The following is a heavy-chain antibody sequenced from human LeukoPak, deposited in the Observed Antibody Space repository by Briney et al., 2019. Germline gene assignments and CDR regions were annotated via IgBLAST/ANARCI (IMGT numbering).Heavy chain of an antibody. CDR1: RYTFIDYY. J-gene: IGHJ5*02. D-gene: IGHD6-6*01. CDR3: ARDLGWQNTSSAFWFDP. Sequence: EASVKVSCKASRYTFIDYYIHWLRQAPGEGLEWMGYINPNNGGTNFEQKFQGRVTMTMDTSISTSYMELSRLTSADTAVYYCARDLGWQNTSSAFWFDPWGQGTLVTVSS. CDR2: INPNNGGT. V-gene: IGHV1-2*02.